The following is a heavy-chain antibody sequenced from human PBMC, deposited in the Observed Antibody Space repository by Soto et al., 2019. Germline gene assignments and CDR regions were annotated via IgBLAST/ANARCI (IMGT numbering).Heavy chain of an antibody. D-gene: IGHD4-17*01. CDR2: IYYSGST. V-gene: IGHV4-59*01. Sequence: PSETLSLTCTVSGGSISSYYWSWIRQPPGKGLEWIGYIYYSGSTNYNPSLKSRVTISVDTSKNQFSLKLSSVTAADTAVYYCARGDMTTVVTPFDYWGQGTLVTVSS. CDR3: ARGDMTTVVTPFDY. J-gene: IGHJ4*02. CDR1: GGSISSYY.